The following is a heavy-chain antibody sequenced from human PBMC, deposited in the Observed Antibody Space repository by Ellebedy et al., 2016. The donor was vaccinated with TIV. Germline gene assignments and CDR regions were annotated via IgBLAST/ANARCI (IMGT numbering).Heavy chain of an antibody. J-gene: IGHJ4*02. Sequence: GESLKISXAASGFTFSSYAMSWVRQAPGKGLEWVSAISGSGGSTYYADSVKGRFTISRDNSKNTLYLQMNSLRAEDTAVYYCAREWSSAFDYWGQGTLVTVSS. CDR3: AREWSSAFDY. CDR1: GFTFSSYA. CDR2: ISGSGGST. D-gene: IGHD2-8*01. V-gene: IGHV3-23*01.